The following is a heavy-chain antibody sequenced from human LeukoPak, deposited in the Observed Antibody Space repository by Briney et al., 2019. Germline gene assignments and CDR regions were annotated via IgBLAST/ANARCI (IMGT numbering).Heavy chain of an antibody. CDR3: ARFRTLTTHFDY. J-gene: IGHJ4*02. Sequence: SETLSLICTVSGGSISSSGYYCGWIRQPPGKGLEWIGTIYYSGSTYYNPSLKSRVTISVDTSKNQFSLKLSSVTAADTAVYYCARFRTLTTHFDYWGQGTLVTVSS. D-gene: IGHD4-11*01. V-gene: IGHV4-39*01. CDR1: GGSISSSGYY. CDR2: IYYSGST.